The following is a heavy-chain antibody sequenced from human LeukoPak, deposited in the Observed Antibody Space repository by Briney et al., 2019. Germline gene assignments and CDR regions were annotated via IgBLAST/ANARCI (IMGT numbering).Heavy chain of an antibody. J-gene: IGHJ3*01. CDR2: IYYSGST. Sequence: SETLSLTCTVSGGSISSSSYYWGWIRQPPGKGLEWIGSIYYSGSTYYNPSLKSRVTISVDTSKNQFSLKLSSVTAADTAVYYCASGANSVDAFDVWGQGTMVTVSS. CDR1: GGSISSSSYY. V-gene: IGHV4-39*01. CDR3: ASGANSVDAFDV. D-gene: IGHD4/OR15-4a*01.